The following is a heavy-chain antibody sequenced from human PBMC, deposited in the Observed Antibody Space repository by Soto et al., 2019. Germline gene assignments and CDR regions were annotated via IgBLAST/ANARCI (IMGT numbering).Heavy chain of an antibody. J-gene: IGHJ5*02. D-gene: IGHD2-15*01. V-gene: IGHV5-51*01. CDR3: AIQNTVVGVNLTNNWFDP. Sequence: EVQLVQSGAEVKKPGEALKISCKGSGYSFTSYWIAWVRQMPDKGLEWMGIIYPGDSDTRYSPSFQGQATFSADKSITAACPQWNPLKASDTAIYYVAIQNTVVGVNLTNNWFDPWGQGTLVTVSS. CDR2: IYPGDSDT. CDR1: GYSFTSYW.